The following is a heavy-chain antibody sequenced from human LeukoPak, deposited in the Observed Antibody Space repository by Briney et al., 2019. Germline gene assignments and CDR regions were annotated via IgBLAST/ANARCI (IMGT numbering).Heavy chain of an antibody. CDR1: GYTFTGYY. CDR2: INPNSGGT. CDR3: ARDPPIGGADVFDI. D-gene: IGHD3-10*01. V-gene: IGHV1-2*02. J-gene: IGHJ3*02. Sequence: ASLTVSFKAAGYTFTGYYMHWVRQAPGQGLEWMGWINPNSGGTNYAQKFQGRVTMTRDTSISTAYMELSRLTSDDTAGYYCARDPPIGGADVFDIWGQGTMVTVSS.